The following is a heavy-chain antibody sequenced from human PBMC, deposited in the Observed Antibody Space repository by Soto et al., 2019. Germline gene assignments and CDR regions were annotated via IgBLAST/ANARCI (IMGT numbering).Heavy chain of an antibody. V-gene: IGHV3-72*01. CDR2: TRNEARGYTT. Sequence: EVQLVASGGGLVQPGGSLRLSCAASGFTVNAYFIDWVRRAPGKGLEWVGRTRNEARGYTTDYAACVACRFIISRHHANTSLSLQMNGLKTEDTAVCYCVRDTGSTYDSWGQGTLVSVSS. J-gene: IGHJ5*01. D-gene: IGHD2-8*02. CDR1: GFTVNAYF. CDR3: VRDTGSTYDS.